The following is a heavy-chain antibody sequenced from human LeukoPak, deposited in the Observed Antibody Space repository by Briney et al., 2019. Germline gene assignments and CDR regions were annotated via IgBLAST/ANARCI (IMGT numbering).Heavy chain of an antibody. Sequence: GASVKVSFKASGYTFTGYYLHWVRQPPGQGLEWMGWINPNSGGTNYAQKFQGWVTMTRDTSISTAYMELSRLSSDDTAVYYCARQAAAGSGMGMDVWGQGTTVTVSS. CDR3: ARQAAAGSGMGMDV. J-gene: IGHJ6*02. V-gene: IGHV1-2*04. CDR1: GYTFTGYY. CDR2: INPNSGGT. D-gene: IGHD6-13*01.